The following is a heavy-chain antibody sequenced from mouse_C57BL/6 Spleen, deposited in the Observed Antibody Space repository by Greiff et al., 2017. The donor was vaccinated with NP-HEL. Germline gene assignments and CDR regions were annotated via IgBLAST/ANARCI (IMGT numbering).Heavy chain of an antibody. CDR3: ARYDYYGSRDYAMDY. J-gene: IGHJ4*01. CDR2: IDPSDSYT. Sequence: QVQLQQPGAELVKPGASVKLSCKASGYTFTSYWMQWVKQRPGQGLEWIGEIDPSDSYTNYHQKFKGKATLTVDTSSSTAYMQLSSLTSEDAAVDDCARYDYYGSRDYAMDYWGQGTSVTVSA. CDR1: GYTFTSYW. V-gene: IGHV1-50*01. D-gene: IGHD1-1*01.